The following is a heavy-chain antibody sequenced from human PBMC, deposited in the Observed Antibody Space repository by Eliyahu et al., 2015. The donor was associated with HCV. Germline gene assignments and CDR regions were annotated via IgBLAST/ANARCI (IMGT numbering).Heavy chain of an antibody. CDR2: IRDKSDGGTT. Sequence: EVQLXESGGGLIKPGGSLRLSCAASGFTFPNAWMSWVRQAPGKGLEWVGRIRDKSDGGTTDYAAPVKGRFTISRDDSKNTLYLQMNSLKTEDTAVYYCATTATSTTKYYYAMDVWGQGTTVAVSS. CDR1: GFTFPNAW. D-gene: IGHD1-7*01. CDR3: ATTATSTTKYYYAMDV. J-gene: IGHJ6*02. V-gene: IGHV3-15*01.